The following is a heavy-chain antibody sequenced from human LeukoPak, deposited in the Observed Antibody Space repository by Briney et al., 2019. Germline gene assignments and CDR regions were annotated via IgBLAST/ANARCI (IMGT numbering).Heavy chain of an antibody. CDR1: GFTFSSYS. CDR2: IGSSSSHI. D-gene: IGHD1-26*01. CDR3: ARLGSGGTREDTFDI. J-gene: IGHJ3*02. Sequence: GGSLRLPCAASGFTFSSYSMNWVRQTPGKGLEWVSSIGSSSSHIYYADSVKGRFTISRDNAKNSLYLQMNSLRAEDTAVYYCARLGSGGTREDTFDIWGQGTMVTVSS. V-gene: IGHV3-21*01.